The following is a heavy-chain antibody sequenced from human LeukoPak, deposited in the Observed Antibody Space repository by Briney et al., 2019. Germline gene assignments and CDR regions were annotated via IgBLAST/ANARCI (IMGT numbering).Heavy chain of an antibody. CDR2: MNPNSGNT. J-gene: IGHJ4*02. CDR3: ARDYYDSSGYGT. Sequence: AASVKVSCTASGYTFTSYDINWVRQATGQGLEWMGWMNPNSGNTGYAQKFQGRVTMTRNTSISTAYMELSSLRSEDTAVYYCARDYYDSSGYGTWGQGTLVTVSS. D-gene: IGHD3-22*01. CDR1: GYTFTSYD. V-gene: IGHV1-8*01.